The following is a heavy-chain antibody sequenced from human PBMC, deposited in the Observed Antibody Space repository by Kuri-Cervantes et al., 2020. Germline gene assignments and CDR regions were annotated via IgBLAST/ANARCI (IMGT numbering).Heavy chain of an antibody. CDR2: ISSSGSTI. D-gene: IGHD3-16*02. V-gene: IGHV3-11*01. CDR1: GFTFSDYY. J-gene: IGHJ4*02. Sequence: GESLKISCAASGFTFSDYYMSWIRQAPGKGLEWVSYISSSGSTIYYADSVKGRFTISRDNAKNSLYLQMNSLRAEDTAVYYCAREPLYDYIWGSYRYFDYWCQGTLVTVSS. CDR3: AREPLYDYIWGSYRYFDY.